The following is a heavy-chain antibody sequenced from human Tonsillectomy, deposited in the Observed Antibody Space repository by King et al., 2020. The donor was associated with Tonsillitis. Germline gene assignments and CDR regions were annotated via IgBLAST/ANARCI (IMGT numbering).Heavy chain of an antibody. J-gene: IGHJ3*02. Sequence: VQLQESGPGLVKPSETLSLTCTVSGGSISSYYWSWIRQPPGKGLEWIGYIYYSGSTNYNPSLKSRVTISVDTSKNQFSLKLSSVPAADTAVYYCARGLSMITFGGVISIDAFDIWGQGTMVTVSS. CDR1: GGSISSYY. CDR3: ARGLSMITFGGVISIDAFDI. V-gene: IGHV4-59*01. D-gene: IGHD3-16*02. CDR2: IYYSGST.